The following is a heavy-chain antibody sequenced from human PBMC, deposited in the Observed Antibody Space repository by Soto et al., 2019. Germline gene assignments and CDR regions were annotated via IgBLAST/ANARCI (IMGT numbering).Heavy chain of an antibody. CDR1: GGSISSGGYY. J-gene: IGHJ4*02. CDR2: IYYSGST. CDR3: AREYSAGWST. D-gene: IGHD6-19*01. Sequence: PSETLSLTCTVSGGSISSGGYYWSWIRQPPGKGLECIGYIYYSGSTYYNPSLKSRVTISVDTSKNQFSLQLNSVTPDDTAVYYCAREYSAGWSTWGQGTLVTVSS. V-gene: IGHV4-30-4*01.